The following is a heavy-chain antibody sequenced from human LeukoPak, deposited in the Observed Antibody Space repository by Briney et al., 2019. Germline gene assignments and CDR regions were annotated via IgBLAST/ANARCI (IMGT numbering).Heavy chain of an antibody. J-gene: IGHJ4*02. D-gene: IGHD3-22*01. CDR2: ISDDGSNK. V-gene: IGHV3-30*18. CDR1: GFTFSSSG. CDR3: AKSFHSTGFYYVDC. Sequence: GGSLRLSCAASGFTFSSSGMHWVRQAPGKGLEWVAVISDDGSNKYYTDSVKGRFTISRDNSKNTLYLQMNSLRADDTAVFYCAKSFHSTGFYYVDCWGQGTLVTVSS.